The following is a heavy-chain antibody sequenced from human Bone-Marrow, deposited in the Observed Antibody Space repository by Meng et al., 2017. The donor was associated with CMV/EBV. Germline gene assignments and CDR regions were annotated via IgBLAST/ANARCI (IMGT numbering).Heavy chain of an antibody. CDR1: GGSVHSGNSY. CDR3: GIWRNSYFDV. V-gene: IGHV4-61*01. J-gene: IGHJ2*01. D-gene: IGHD3-3*01. Sequence: SETLSLTCTVSGGSVHSGNSYWSWIRQPPGKGLEWIGYIYYSGSTSYNPSLKSRVTISVDTSKSQFSLKLRSVTAADTAVYYCGIWRNSYFDVWGRGTVVTVSS. CDR2: IYYSGST.